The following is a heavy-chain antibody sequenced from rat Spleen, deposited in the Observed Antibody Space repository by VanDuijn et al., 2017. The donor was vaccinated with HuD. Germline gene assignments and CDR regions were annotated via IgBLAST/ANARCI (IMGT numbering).Heavy chain of an antibody. Sequence: QVQLKESGPGLVQPSQTLSLTCTVSGLSLTSNNVNWIRQPPGKGLEWMGVIWTGGNTAYNSLLKSRLSISRDTSKSQVFLKMNSLQTEDTATYYCARARTYYGYNSYYFDYWGQGVMVTVSS. D-gene: IGHD1-9*01. CDR2: IWTGGNT. CDR1: GLSLTSNN. V-gene: IGHV2-47*01. CDR3: ARARTYYGYNSYYFDY. J-gene: IGHJ2*01.